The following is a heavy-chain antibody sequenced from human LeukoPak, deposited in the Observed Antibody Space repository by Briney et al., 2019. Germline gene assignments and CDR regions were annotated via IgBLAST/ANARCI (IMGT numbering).Heavy chain of an antibody. Sequence: PGGSLSLSCAASGFTFGRYWMHWVRQAPGKGLVWVSRINTDGGSTTYADSVEGRFTIPRDNAKNTLYLQMNSLRAEDTAVYYCGRGFSIVPAGIPDYWGLGTLVTVSS. CDR3: GRGFSIVPAGIPDY. J-gene: IGHJ4*02. CDR1: GFTFGRYW. V-gene: IGHV3-74*01. D-gene: IGHD2-2*02. CDR2: INTDGGST.